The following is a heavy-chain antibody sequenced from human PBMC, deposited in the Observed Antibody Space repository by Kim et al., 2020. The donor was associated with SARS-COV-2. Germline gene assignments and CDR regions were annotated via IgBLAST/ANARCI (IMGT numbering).Heavy chain of an antibody. CDR3: ARQIAVAGDFDY. J-gene: IGHJ4*02. Sequence: NCRPSFQGHVTISADKSISTAYLQWSSLKASDTAMYYCARQIAVAGDFDYWGQGTLVTVSS. D-gene: IGHD6-19*01. V-gene: IGHV5-10-1*01.